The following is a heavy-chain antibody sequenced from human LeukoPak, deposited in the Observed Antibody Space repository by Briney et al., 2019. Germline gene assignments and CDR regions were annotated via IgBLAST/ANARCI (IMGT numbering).Heavy chain of an antibody. Sequence: PSETLSLTCTVSGDSISSYYWSWIRQPPGKGLEWIGYIITRGSTNYNPSLKSRVTISVDTSKNQVSLRLSSVTAADTAVYYCARKLQGWFDPWGQGTLVTVSP. V-gene: IGHV4-4*09. D-gene: IGHD5-24*01. CDR1: GDSISSYY. J-gene: IGHJ5*02. CDR3: ARKLQGWFDP. CDR2: IITRGST.